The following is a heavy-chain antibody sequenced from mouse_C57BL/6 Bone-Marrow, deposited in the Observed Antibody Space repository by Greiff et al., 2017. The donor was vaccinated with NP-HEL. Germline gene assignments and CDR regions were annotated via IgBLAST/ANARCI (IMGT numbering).Heavy chain of an antibody. CDR3: TTVGYGNYGLYYFDY. J-gene: IGHJ2*01. CDR1: GFNIKDYY. CDR2: IDPEDGDT. Sequence: EVQVVESGAELVRPGASVKLSCTASGFNIKDYYMHWVKQRPEQGLEWIGRIDPEDGDTEYAPKFQGKATMTADTSSNTAYLQLSSLTSEDTAVYYCTTVGYGNYGLYYFDYWGQGTTLTVSS. D-gene: IGHD2-10*02. V-gene: IGHV14-1*01.